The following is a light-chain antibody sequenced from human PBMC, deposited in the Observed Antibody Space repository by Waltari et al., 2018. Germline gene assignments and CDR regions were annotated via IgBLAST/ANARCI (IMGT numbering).Light chain of an antibody. V-gene: IGKV3-20*01. J-gene: IGKJ1*01. CDR1: QRISKY. CDR3: QHYVSLPAT. Sequence: SCRASQRISKYLAWYQQKPGQAPRHLSYGASSTATGITDRFSGSGSGTDFSLTISRLEPEDFAVYYCQHYVSLPATFGQGTKVEIE. CDR2: GAS.